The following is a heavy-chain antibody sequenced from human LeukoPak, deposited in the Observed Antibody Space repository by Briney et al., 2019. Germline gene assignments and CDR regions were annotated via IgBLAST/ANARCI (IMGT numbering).Heavy chain of an antibody. CDR3: ASLPEP. J-gene: IGHJ5*02. V-gene: IGHV3-73*01. CDR1: GFTFSDST. Sequence: GGSLKLSCAVSGFTFSDSTIHWVRQASGKGLEWVGRVRSKAKNYATAYAASVQGRFVISRDDSKNAAYLQMNSLKIEDSAMYYCASLPEPWGQATRVTVSS. CDR2: VRSKAKNYAT.